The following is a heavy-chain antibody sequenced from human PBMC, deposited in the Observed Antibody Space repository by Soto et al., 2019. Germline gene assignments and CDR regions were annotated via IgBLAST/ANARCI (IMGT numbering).Heavy chain of an antibody. CDR1: GFTVSSNY. V-gene: IGHV3-66*04. Sequence: GESLKISCAASGFTVSSNYMSWVRQAPGKGLEWVSVIYSGGSTYYADSVKGRFTISRDNSKNTLYLQMNSLRAEDTAVYYCARHIAVAGTFDYWGQGTLVTVSS. CDR3: ARHIAVAGTFDY. CDR2: IYSGGST. D-gene: IGHD6-19*01. J-gene: IGHJ4*02.